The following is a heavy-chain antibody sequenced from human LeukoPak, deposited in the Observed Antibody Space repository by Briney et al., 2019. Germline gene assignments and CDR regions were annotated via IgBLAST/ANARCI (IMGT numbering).Heavy chain of an antibody. CDR3: ARGLNPYSSSWYWFDP. CDR2: INPSGGST. D-gene: IGHD6-13*01. J-gene: IGHJ5*02. CDR1: GYTFTSYY. Sequence: ASVKVSCKASGYTFTSYYMHWVRQAPGQGLEWMGIINPSGGSTRYAQKFQGRVTMTRDMSTSTVYMELSSLRSEDTAVYYCARGLNPYSSSWYWFDPWGQGTLVTVSS. V-gene: IGHV1-46*01.